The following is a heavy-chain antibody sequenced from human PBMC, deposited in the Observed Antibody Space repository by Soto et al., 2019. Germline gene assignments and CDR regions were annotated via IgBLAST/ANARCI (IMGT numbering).Heavy chain of an antibody. CDR1: GLTFRNDW. CDR2: INQDGSER. CDR3: AVYGYGVSAAAS. Sequence: VGSLRLSCAGSGLTFRNDWLTWVRQAPGKGLEWVANINQDGSERYYVDSVRGRFTISRDNVENSLYLQLNSLRPEDTAVYYCAVYGYGVSAAASWGQGTLVTVSS. V-gene: IGHV3-7*03. D-gene: IGHD5-18*01. J-gene: IGHJ5*02.